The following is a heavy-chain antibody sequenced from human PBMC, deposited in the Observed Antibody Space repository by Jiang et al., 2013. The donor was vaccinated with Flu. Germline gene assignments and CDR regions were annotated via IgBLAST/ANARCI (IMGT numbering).Heavy chain of an antibody. V-gene: IGHV1-8*01. J-gene: IGHJ6*02. D-gene: IGHD2-21*02. Sequence: SGAEVKKPGASVKVSCKASGYTFTSYDINWVRQATGQGLEWMGWMNPNSGNTGYAQKFQGRVTMTRNTSISTAYMELSSLRSEDTAVYYCARVAKTVVVTAILLKYYYGMDVWGQGTTVTVSS. CDR1: GYTFTSYD. CDR2: MNPNSGNT. CDR3: ARVAKTVVVTAILLKYYYGMDV.